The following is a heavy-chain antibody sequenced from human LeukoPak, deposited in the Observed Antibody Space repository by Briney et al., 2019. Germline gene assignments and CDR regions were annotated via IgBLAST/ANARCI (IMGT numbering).Heavy chain of an antibody. CDR3: ARDADDYGDEYWFDP. CDR2: MYSSGST. D-gene: IGHD4-17*01. J-gene: IGHJ5*02. CDR1: GGSISSSSYY. V-gene: IGHV4-39*07. Sequence: PSETLSLTCTVSGGSISSSSYYWGWIRQPPGKGLEWIGSMYSSGSTYYNPSLKSRVTISVDTSKNQFSLKLSSVTAADTAVYYCARDADDYGDEYWFDPWGQGILVTVSS.